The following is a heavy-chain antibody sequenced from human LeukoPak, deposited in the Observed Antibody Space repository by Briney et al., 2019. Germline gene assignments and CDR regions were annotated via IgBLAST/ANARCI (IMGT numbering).Heavy chain of an antibody. CDR2: IFHSGGT. D-gene: IGHD2-8*01. V-gene: IGHV4-4*02. CDR3: AANGYYSIDV. CDR1: GGSISSTNW. Sequence: PSETLSLTCAVSGGSISSTNWWSWVRQPPGKGLEWIGEIFHSGGTNYNPSLKSRISLSVDKSQNQFSLKLNSLTAADTAVYYCAANGYYSIDVWGKGTTVTVSS. J-gene: IGHJ6*03.